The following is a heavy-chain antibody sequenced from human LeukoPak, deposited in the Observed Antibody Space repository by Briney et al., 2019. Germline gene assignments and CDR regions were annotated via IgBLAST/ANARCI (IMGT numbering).Heavy chain of an antibody. V-gene: IGHV3-21*01. CDR3: GRVKEASAFDI. CDR1: GFTFSSYS. CDR2: VSSSGRHM. Sequence: GGSLRLSCAASGFTFSSYSMNWVRQAPGKGLEWVSSVSSSGRHMYYAGSVKGRFTISRDNAKNSLYLQMNSLRAEDTAVYYCGRVKEASAFDIWGQGTMVTVSS. D-gene: IGHD5-12*01. J-gene: IGHJ3*02.